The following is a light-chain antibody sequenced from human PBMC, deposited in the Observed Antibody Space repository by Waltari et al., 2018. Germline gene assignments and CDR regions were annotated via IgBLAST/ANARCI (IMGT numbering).Light chain of an antibody. CDR3: QQYYNTPLT. CDR1: ESVLYSSNKKNH. J-gene: IGKJ4*01. Sequence: DIVMTQSPESLAVSLGERATINCKSSESVLYSSNKKNHLAWYQQKPGQPPKLLIYWASTRKSGVPDRFSGSGSETDFTLTVSSLQAEDVAVYYCQQYYNTPLTFGGGTKVEIK. CDR2: WAS. V-gene: IGKV4-1*01.